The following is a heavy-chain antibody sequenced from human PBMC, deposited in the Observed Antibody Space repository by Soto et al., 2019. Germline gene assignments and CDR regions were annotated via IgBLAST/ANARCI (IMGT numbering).Heavy chain of an antibody. CDR1: GGSISSYY. CDR3: AGGYYDTSGPDYGMDV. Sequence: SETLCLTCTVSGGSISSYYWSWIRQPPGKGLEWIGYIYNSGSSNYDPSLKSRVTISVDTSKNQFSLKLRSVSAADTAVYYCAGGYYDTSGPDYGMDVWGQGTTVTGS. V-gene: IGHV4-59*01. D-gene: IGHD3-22*01. J-gene: IGHJ6*02. CDR2: IYNSGSS.